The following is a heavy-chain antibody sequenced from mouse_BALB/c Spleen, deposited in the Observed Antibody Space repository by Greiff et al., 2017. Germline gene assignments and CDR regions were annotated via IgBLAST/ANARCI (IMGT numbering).Heavy chain of an antibody. V-gene: IGHV1-18*01. CDR2: INPNNGGT. CDR1: GYTFTDYT. D-gene: IGHD2-3*01. CDR3: ARGRDGYYGDAMDY. Sequence: VQLQQSGPELVKPGASVKLPCKASGYTFTDYTMDWVKQSHGKSLEWIGVINPNNGGTIYNQKFKGKATLTVDKASSTAYMELRSLTSEDTAVYYCARGRDGYYGDAMDYWGQGTSVTVSS. J-gene: IGHJ4*01.